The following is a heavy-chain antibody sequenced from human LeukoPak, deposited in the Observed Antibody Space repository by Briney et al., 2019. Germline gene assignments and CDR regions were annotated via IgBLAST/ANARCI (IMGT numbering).Heavy chain of an antibody. V-gene: IGHV1-18*01. D-gene: IGHD2-2*02. J-gene: IGHJ4*02. Sequence: ASVKVSCKASGYTFTSYGISWVRQAPGQGLEWMGWISAYNGNTNYAQKLQGRVTMTTDTSTSTAYMELRSLRSDDTAVYYCARTDCSSTSCYIRYWGQGTLVTVSS. CDR3: ARTDCSSTSCYIRY. CDR2: ISAYNGNT. CDR1: GYTFTSYG.